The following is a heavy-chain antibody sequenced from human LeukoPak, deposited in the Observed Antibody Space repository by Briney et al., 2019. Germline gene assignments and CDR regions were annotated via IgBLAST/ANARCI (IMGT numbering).Heavy chain of an antibody. CDR2: INLNSRGT. D-gene: IGHD5-12*01. Sequence: ASVEVSRKASGYTFTDYYMHWVRQAPGQGLEWMGWINLNSRGTNYAQKFQGRVTMTRNTSISTAYMELSSLGSEDTAVYYCARRGYSGYDLLIPFDYWGQGTLVTVSS. J-gene: IGHJ4*02. CDR3: ARRGYSGYDLLIPFDY. V-gene: IGHV1-2*02. CDR1: GYTFTDYY.